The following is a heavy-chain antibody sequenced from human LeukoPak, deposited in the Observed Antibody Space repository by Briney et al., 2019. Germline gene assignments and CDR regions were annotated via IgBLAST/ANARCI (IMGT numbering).Heavy chain of an antibody. CDR3: AREARGIAARLYDY. J-gene: IGHJ4*02. Sequence: PSETLSLTCTVSGGSICSYYWSWIRQPPGKGLEWIGYIYYSGSTNYNPSLKSQVTISVDTSKNQFSLKLSSVTAADTAVYYCAREARGIAARLYDYWGQGTLVTVSS. D-gene: IGHD6-6*01. CDR1: GGSICSYY. V-gene: IGHV4-59*01. CDR2: IYYSGST.